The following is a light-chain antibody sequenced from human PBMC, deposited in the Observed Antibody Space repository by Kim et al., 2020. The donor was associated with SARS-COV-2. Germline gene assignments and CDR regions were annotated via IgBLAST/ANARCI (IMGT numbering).Light chain of an antibody. J-gene: IGLJ2*01. CDR1: KLGDKY. CDR3: QAWDSSTAV. Sequence: VAPGQHASITCSGDKLGDKYACWYQQKPGQSPVLVIYQDSKRPSGIPERFSGSNSGNTATLTISGTQAMDEADYYCQAWDSSTAVFGGGTQLTVL. V-gene: IGLV3-1*01. CDR2: QDS.